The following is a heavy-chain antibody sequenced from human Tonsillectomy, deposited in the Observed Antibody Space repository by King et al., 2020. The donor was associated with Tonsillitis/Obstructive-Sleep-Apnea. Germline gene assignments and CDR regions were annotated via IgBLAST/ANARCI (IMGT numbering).Heavy chain of an antibody. Sequence: VQLVESGGGLVQPGGSLRLSCAASGFTFSNYWMSWVRQAPGKGLEWVANIKQDGSEKYYVDSVKGRFTISRDNAKNSLYLQMNSLRAEDTAVYYCARTPDGYDSSDYYPLGYFDYWGQGTLVTVSS. V-gene: IGHV3-7*04. CDR2: IKQDGSEK. D-gene: IGHD3-22*01. CDR1: GFTFSNYW. J-gene: IGHJ4*02. CDR3: ARTPDGYDSSDYYPLGYFDY.